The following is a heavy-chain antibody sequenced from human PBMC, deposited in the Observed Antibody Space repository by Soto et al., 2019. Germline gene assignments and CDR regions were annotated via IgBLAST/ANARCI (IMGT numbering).Heavy chain of an antibody. CDR1: GGSISSVGYY. CDR2: IYNSGST. CDR3: ARETVGTIDR. Sequence: QVQLQESGPGLVKPSQTLSLTCTVSGGSISSVGYYWSWIRQHPGKGLEWIGYIYNSGSTHYNPSLXXRMTMSVDTSKNQSSRKLSSVTVADTAVYFCARETVGTIDRWGQGTLVTVSS. J-gene: IGHJ5*02. D-gene: IGHD5-12*01. V-gene: IGHV4-31*03.